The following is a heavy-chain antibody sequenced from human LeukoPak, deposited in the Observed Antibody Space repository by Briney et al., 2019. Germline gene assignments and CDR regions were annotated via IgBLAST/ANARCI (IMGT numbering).Heavy chain of an antibody. J-gene: IGHJ4*02. CDR1: GFTFSNYL. V-gene: IGHV3-30*09. CDR2: VSSDGNNK. D-gene: IGHD6-19*01. Sequence: TGGSLRLSCAASGFTFSNYLMHWVRQAPGKGLEWVAIVSSDGNNKYYADSVKGQFAISRDNSKNTLYLQMNSLRVEDSALYYCARDYHWLVDYWGQGTLVTVSS. CDR3: ARDYHWLVDY.